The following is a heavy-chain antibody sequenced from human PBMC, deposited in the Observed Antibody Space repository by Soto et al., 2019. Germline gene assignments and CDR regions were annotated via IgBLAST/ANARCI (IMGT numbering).Heavy chain of an antibody. D-gene: IGHD5-18*01. CDR1: GFTFSSYE. V-gene: IGHV3-48*03. J-gene: IGHJ4*02. CDR2: ISSSGSTI. Sequence: PRLSCAASGFTFSSYEMNWVRQAPGKGLEWVSYISSSGSTIYYADSVKGRFTISRDNAKNSLYLQMNSLRAEDTAVYYCAREPPVQLWKLYYFDYWGQGTLVTVSS. CDR3: AREPPVQLWKLYYFDY.